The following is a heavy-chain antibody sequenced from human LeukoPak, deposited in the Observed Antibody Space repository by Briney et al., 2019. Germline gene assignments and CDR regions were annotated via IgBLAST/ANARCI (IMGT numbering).Heavy chain of an antibody. Sequence: SETLSLTCTVSGGSISSGAYYWNWIRQHPGKGLEWIGYIYYSGSTYYNPSLKSRVTMSVATSKNHFSLKLSSVTAADTAVYYCAREVIEDWFDPWGQGTLVTVSS. V-gene: IGHV4-31*03. CDR3: AREVIEDWFDP. J-gene: IGHJ5*02. D-gene: IGHD2/OR15-2a*01. CDR1: GGSISSGAYY. CDR2: IYYSGST.